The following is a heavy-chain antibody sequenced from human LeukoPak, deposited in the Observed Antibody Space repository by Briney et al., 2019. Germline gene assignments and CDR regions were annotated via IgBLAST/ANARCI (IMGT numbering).Heavy chain of an antibody. Sequence: ASVKVSCKASGYTFTSYGISWVRQAPGQGLEWMGWISAYNGNTNYARKLQGRVTMTTDTSTSTAYMELRSLRSDDTAVYYCARGMPNCSGGSCYFFWGQGTLVTVSS. CDR1: GYTFTSYG. V-gene: IGHV1-18*01. D-gene: IGHD2-15*01. CDR2: ISAYNGNT. CDR3: ARGMPNCSGGSCYFF. J-gene: IGHJ4*02.